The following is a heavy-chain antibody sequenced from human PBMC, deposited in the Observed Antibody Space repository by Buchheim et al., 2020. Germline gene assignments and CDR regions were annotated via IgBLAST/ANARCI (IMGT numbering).Heavy chain of an antibody. Sequence: QVQLVQSGPEVKKPGSSVKVSCKASGGTFSSYAISWVRQAPGQGLEWMGRIIPILGIANYAQKFQGRVTITADKSTSTAYMELSSLRSEDTAVYYCARDRDIVVVVAATLGFWFDPWGQGTL. CDR3: ARDRDIVVVVAATLGFWFDP. CDR2: IIPILGIA. J-gene: IGHJ5*02. D-gene: IGHD2-15*01. CDR1: GGTFSSYA. V-gene: IGHV1-69*04.